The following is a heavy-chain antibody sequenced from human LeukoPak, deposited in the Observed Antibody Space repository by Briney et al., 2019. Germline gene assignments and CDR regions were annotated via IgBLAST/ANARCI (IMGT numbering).Heavy chain of an antibody. CDR1: GFTFDDYG. J-gene: IGHJ4*02. CDR3: ARDTSGIAVAGNNFDY. V-gene: IGHV3-20*04. Sequence: PRGSLRLSCAASGFTFDDYGMSWVRQAPGKGLEWVSGINWNGGSTGYADSVKGRFTISRDNAENSLYLQMNSLRAEDTALYYCARDTSGIAVAGNNFDYWGQGTLVTVSS. CDR2: INWNGGST. D-gene: IGHD6-19*01.